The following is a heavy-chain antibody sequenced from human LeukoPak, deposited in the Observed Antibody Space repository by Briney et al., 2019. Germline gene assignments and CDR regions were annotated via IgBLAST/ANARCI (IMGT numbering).Heavy chain of an antibody. V-gene: IGHV4-39*01. CDR2: IYYSGST. CDR3: ARRLGQQLAACWFDP. CDR1: GSTFSSYSMN. Sequence: GSLRLSCAASGSTFSSYSMNWVRQAPGKGLEWIGSIYYSGSTYYNPSLKSRVTISVDTSKNQFSLKLSSVTAADTAVYYCARRLGQQLAACWFDPWGQGTLVTVSS. J-gene: IGHJ5*02. D-gene: IGHD6-13*01.